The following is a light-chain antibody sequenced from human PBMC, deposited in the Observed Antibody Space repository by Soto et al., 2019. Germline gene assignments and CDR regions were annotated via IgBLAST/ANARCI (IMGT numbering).Light chain of an antibody. CDR1: QDISNY. CDR2: DAS. V-gene: IGKV1-33*01. J-gene: IGKJ5*01. CDR3: QQYDNLPIT. Sequence: EIQMTLSPSSLSASVGDRVTITCQASQDISNYLNWYQQKPGKAPKLLIYDASNLETGVPSRFSGSGSGTDFTFTISSLQPEDIATYYCQQYDNLPITFGQGTRLEIK.